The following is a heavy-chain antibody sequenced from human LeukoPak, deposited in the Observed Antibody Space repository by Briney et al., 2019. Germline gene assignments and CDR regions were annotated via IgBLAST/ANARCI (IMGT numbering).Heavy chain of an antibody. J-gene: IGHJ4*02. CDR2: IWYDGSNK. CDR3: ARGFCTNGVCYLFDC. V-gene: IGHV3-33*01. D-gene: IGHD2-8*01. Sequence: GRSLRLSCTASGFTFSSYGMHWVRQAPGKGLEWVAVIWYDGSNKYYAASVKGRFTISRDNAKNSLYLQMNSLRVEDTALYYCARGFCTNGVCYLFDCWGQGTLVTVSS. CDR1: GFTFSSYG.